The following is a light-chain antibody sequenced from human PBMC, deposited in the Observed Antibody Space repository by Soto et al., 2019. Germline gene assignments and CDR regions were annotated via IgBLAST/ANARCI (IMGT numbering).Light chain of an antibody. CDR3: QQRSNWPPLT. CDR2: GAS. V-gene: IGKV3-11*01. CDR1: QSVSNNY. Sequence: EIVLTQSPGTVSLSPGERATLAWRAIQSVSNNYLAWYQQKPGQAPRLLIYGASNRATGIPARFSGSGSGTDFTLTISSLEPEDFAVYYCQQRSNWPPLTSGGGTKVDIK. J-gene: IGKJ4*01.